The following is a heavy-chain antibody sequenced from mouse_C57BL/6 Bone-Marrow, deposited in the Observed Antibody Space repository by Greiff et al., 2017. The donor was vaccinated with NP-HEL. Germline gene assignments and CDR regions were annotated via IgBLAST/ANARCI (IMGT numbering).Heavy chain of an antibody. CDR1: GYAFTNYL. J-gene: IGHJ3*01. V-gene: IGHV1-54*01. D-gene: IGHD2-14*01. CDR3: AMEYDPFAY. CDR2: INPGSGGT. Sequence: QVQLQQSGAELVRPGTSVKVSCKASGYAFTNYLIEWVKQRPGQGLEWIGVINPGSGGTNYNEKFKGKATLTADKSSSTAYMQLSRLTSEDSAVDFCAMEYDPFAYWGQGTLVTVSA.